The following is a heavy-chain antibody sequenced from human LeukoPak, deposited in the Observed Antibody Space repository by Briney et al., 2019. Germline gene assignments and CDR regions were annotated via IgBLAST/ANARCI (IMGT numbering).Heavy chain of an antibody. J-gene: IGHJ4*02. CDR2: IYYSGST. Sequence: SETLSLTCTVSGGSISSSSYYWGWIRQPPGKGLEWIGSIYYSGSTYYNPSLKSRVTISVDTSKNQFSLKLSSVTAADTAVYYCARDLTYYYGSGSYSQGDYWGQGTLVTVSS. D-gene: IGHD3-10*01. CDR3: ARDLTYYYGSGSYSQGDY. V-gene: IGHV4-39*02. CDR1: GGSISSSSYY.